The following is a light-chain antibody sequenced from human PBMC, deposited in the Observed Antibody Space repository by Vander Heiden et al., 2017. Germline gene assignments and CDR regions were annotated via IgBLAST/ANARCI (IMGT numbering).Light chain of an antibody. CDR2: GAS. J-gene: IGKJ1*01. CDR3: QQTYSIPWT. V-gene: IGKV1-39*01. CDR1: QSIRNY. Sequence: DIQMPQPQSSLSASVGDRLPIPSRASQSIRNYLNWYQQKPGKAPKLLIYGASSLQSGVPSRFSGSGSGTDFTLTISSLQPEDFAIYYCQQTYSIPWTFGQGTKVEIK.